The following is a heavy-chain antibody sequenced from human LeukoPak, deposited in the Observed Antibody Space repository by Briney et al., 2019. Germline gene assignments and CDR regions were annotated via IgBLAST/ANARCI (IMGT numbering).Heavy chain of an antibody. CDR2: ISSSGSTI. CDR1: GFTFSSYE. J-gene: IGHJ4*02. D-gene: IGHD5-12*01. Sequence: GGSLRLSCAASGFTFSSYEMNWVRQAPGKGLEWVSYISSSGSTIYYADSVKGRFTISRDNAKNSLYLQMNSLRAEDTAVYYCARAVGYSGFSDYWGQGTLVTVSS. CDR3: ARAVGYSGFSDY. V-gene: IGHV3-48*03.